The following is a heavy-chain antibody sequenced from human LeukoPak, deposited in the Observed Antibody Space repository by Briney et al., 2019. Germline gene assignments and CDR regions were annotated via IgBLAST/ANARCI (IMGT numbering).Heavy chain of an antibody. Sequence: GRSLRLSCAASGFTFDDYAMHWVRQAPGKGLEWVSGISWNSGSIGYADSVKGRFTISRDNAKNSLYLQMNSLRAEDTALYYCEKRYCSGTSCNVVDYWGQGTLVTVSS. V-gene: IGHV3-9*01. CDR2: ISWNSGSI. D-gene: IGHD2-2*01. CDR1: GFTFDDYA. J-gene: IGHJ4*02. CDR3: EKRYCSGTSCNVVDY.